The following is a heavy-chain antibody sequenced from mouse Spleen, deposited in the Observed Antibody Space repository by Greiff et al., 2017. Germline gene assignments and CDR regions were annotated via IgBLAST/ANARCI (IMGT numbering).Heavy chain of an antibody. CDR2: IYPYNGGT. D-gene: IGHD1-1*01. Sequence: EVQLQQSGPELVKPGASVKISCKASGYTFTDYNMHWVKQSHGKSLEWIGYIYPYNGGTGYNQKFKSKATLTVDNSSSTAYMELRSLTSEDSAVYYCARGDYYYGSSLFDYWGQGTTLTVSS. V-gene: IGHV1S29*02. J-gene: IGHJ2*01. CDR1: GYTFTDYN. CDR3: ARGDYYYGSSLFDY.